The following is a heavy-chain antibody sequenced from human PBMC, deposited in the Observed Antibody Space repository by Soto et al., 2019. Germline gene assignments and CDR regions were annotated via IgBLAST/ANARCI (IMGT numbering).Heavy chain of an antibody. CDR2: FDPEDGER. J-gene: IGHJ6*03. CDR1: GDTFTELS. Sequence: GASVKVSCKVSGDTFTELSMHWVRQAPGKGLEWMGGFDPEDGERIYAPKFQGRVTMTEDTSTETAYMEVSSLRSEDTAVYYCATGTRGIFGVTATYYYYHIDVWGKGTTVTVSS. V-gene: IGHV1-24*01. D-gene: IGHD3-3*01. CDR3: ATGTRGIFGVTATYYYYHIDV.